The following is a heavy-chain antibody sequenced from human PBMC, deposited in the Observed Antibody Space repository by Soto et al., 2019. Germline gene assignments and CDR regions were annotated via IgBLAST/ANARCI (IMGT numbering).Heavy chain of an antibody. CDR3: ARRKTFYLY. CDR2: INHSGST. Sequence: SETLSLTCAVYGGSFSGYYWSWIRQPPGKGLEWIGEINHSGSTNYNPSLKSRVTISVDTSKNQFSLKLSSVTAADTAVYYCARRKTFYLYWGQGTLVTVSS. CDR1: GGSFSGYY. V-gene: IGHV4-34*01. J-gene: IGHJ4*02.